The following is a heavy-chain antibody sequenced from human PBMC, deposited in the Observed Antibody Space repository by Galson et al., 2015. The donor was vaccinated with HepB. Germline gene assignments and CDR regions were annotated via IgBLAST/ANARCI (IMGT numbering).Heavy chain of an antibody. D-gene: IGHD6-6*01. CDR3: AREDRGLSVSGSSSFFDY. CDR2: ISYDGSNK. Sequence: SLRLSCAASGFTFSSYAMHWVRQAPGKGLEWVAVISYDGSNKYYADSVKGRFTISRDNSKNTLYLQMNSLRAEDTAVYYCAREDRGLSVSGSSSFFDYWGQGTLVTVSS. J-gene: IGHJ4*02. CDR1: GFTFSSYA. V-gene: IGHV3-30-3*01.